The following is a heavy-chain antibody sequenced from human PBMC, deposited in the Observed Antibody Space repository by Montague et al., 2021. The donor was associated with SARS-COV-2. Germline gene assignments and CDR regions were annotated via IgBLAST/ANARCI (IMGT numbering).Heavy chain of an antibody. CDR3: TSGREGNYNVMDV. CDR1: GDSVANLSAT. J-gene: IGHJ6*02. D-gene: IGHD1-1*01. CDR2: IHHRYKRYN. V-gene: IGHV6-1*01. Sequence: CAISGDSVANLSATSKGDRPSPPTDLHLLGRIHHRYKRYNDYAVSVRGRVTINPDTSKNQFSLQLNTVTPEDTAIYYCTSGREGNYNVMDVWGQGTTVTVSS.